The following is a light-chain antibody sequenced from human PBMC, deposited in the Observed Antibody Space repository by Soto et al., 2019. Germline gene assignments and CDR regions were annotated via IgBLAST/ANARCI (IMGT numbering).Light chain of an antibody. Sequence: QSALTQPASVSGSPGQSSTISCTGTSSDVGSYNLVTWYQQHPGKAPKLMIYEGNKRPSGVSNRFSGSKSGNTASLTISGLLAVDEADYYCCSYAGSSTPHYVFGTGTKLTVL. J-gene: IGLJ1*01. CDR2: EGN. V-gene: IGLV2-23*01. CDR1: SSDVGSYNL. CDR3: CSYAGSSTPHYV.